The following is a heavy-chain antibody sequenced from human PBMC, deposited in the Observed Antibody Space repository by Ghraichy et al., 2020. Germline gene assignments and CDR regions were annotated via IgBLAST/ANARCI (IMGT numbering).Heavy chain of an antibody. D-gene: IGHD1-26*01. CDR1: GFTFSSYA. V-gene: IGHV3-23*01. CDR2: ISGSGCST. J-gene: IGHJ4*02. CDR3: AKGIVGTVSASDY. Sequence: GGSLRLSCSASGFTFSSYAMSWVRQAPGKGLEWVSSISGSGCSTYYADSVKGRFTISRDKSKNTLYLQMNSLRVEDTAVFYCAKGIVGTVSASDYWGQGTLVTVSS.